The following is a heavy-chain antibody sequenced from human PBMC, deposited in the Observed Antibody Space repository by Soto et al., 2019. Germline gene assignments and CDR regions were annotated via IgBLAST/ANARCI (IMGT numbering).Heavy chain of an antibody. J-gene: IGHJ4*02. CDR2: MNPYSGNT. CDR1: GYTFTTYD. Sequence: GASVKVSCKASGYTFTTYDISWVRQATGQGLEWMGWMNPYSGNTGYAQKFQGRVTVTRNTSISTVYMELSGLRPDYTAVYYCARRKERSGPHYFDYWGQGSQVTVSS. V-gene: IGHV1-8*01. CDR3: ARRKERSGPHYFDY. D-gene: IGHD6-25*01.